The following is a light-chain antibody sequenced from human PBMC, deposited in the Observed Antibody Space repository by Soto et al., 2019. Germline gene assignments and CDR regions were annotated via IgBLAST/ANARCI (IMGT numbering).Light chain of an antibody. CDR3: SSYTSSSTL. CDR2: DVS. J-gene: IGLJ2*01. V-gene: IGLV2-14*01. Sequence: QSVLTQPASVSGSPGQSITISCTRTSSDVGGYNYVSWYQQHPGKAPKLMIYDVSSRPSGVSNRFSGSKSGNTASLTISGLQAEDEADYYCSSYTSSSTLFGGGTKLTVL. CDR1: SSDVGGYNY.